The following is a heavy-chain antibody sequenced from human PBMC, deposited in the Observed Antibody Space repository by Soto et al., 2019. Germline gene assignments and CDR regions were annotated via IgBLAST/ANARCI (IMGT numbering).Heavy chain of an antibody. J-gene: IGHJ4*02. CDR1: GGSISSYY. CDR3: AREGGYRYGSDYFDY. V-gene: IGHV4-59*01. CDR2: IYYSGST. D-gene: IGHD5-18*01. Sequence: SETLSLTCTVSGGSISSYYWSWIRQPPGKGLEWIGYIYYSGSTNYNPSLKSRVTISVDTSKNQFSLKLSSVTAADTAVYYCAREGGYRYGSDYFDYWGQGTLVTVSS.